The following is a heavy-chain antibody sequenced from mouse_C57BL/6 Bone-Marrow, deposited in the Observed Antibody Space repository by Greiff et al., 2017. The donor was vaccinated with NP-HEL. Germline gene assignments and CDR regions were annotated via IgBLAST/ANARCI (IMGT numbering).Heavy chain of an antibody. V-gene: IGHV1-81*01. D-gene: IGHD3-2*02. Sequence: VMLVESGAELARPGESVKLSCKASGYNFPSHGMSWVNKTPGQGLEWIGEIYPRSGNTYYNEKIKGKATLTADKSSSTAYMELRSLTTEDSAIYFCARAQATDYWGQGTTLTVSS. CDR1: GYNFPSHG. CDR3: ARAQATDY. J-gene: IGHJ2*01. CDR2: IYPRSGNT.